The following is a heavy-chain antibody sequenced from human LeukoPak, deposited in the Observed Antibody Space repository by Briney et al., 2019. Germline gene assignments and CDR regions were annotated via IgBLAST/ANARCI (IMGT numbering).Heavy chain of an antibody. J-gene: IGHJ4*02. CDR2: ISYDGSNK. CDR1: GFTFSSYG. V-gene: IGHV3-30*03. Sequence: GGSLRLSCAASGFTFSSYGMHWVRQAPGKGLEWVAVISYDGSNKYYADSVKGRFTISRDNSKNTLYLQMNSLRAEDTAVYYCAREHIVGARYFDYWGQGTLVTVSS. D-gene: IGHD1-26*01. CDR3: AREHIVGARYFDY.